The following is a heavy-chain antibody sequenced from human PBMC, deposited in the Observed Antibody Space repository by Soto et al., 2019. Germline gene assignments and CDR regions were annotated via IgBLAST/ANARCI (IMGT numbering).Heavy chain of an antibody. J-gene: IGHJ4*02. CDR2: IYPADSYT. D-gene: IGHD6-13*01. V-gene: IGHV5-51*01. CDR3: ARRGGSSWLD. Sequence: GESLKISCKASGYTFDTYWIDWVRQMPGKVLDLMGIIYPADSYTRXXPSFQGQXXISAYKSINTXYLQWXILKASDTAMYYCARRGGSSWLDWGQGTLVTVSS. CDR1: GYTFDTYW.